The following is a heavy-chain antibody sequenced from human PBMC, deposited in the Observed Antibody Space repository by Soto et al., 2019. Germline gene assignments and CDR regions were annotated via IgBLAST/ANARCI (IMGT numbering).Heavy chain of an antibody. J-gene: IGHJ6*02. CDR3: AKEHSFYYYGMDV. Sequence: QVQLVESGGGVVQPGRSLRLSCAASGFTFSSYGMHWVRQARGKGLEWVAVISYDGSNKCYADSVKGRFTISRDNSKNTLYLQMNSLRAEDTAVYYCAKEHSFYYYGMDVWGQGTTVTVSS. V-gene: IGHV3-30*18. CDR2: ISYDGSNK. D-gene: IGHD2-15*01. CDR1: GFTFSSYG.